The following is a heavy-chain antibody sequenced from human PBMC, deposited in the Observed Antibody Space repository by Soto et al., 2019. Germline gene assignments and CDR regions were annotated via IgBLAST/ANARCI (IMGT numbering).Heavy chain of an antibody. CDR3: TRAPRMGYCSSTSCYEYYYYGMDV. CDR2: IRSKAYGGTT. CDR1: GLTFGDYA. Sequence: GGSLRLSCTASGLTFGDYAMSWFRQAPGKGLEWVGFIRSKAYGGTTEYAASVKGRFTISRDDSKSIAYLQMNSLKTEDTAVYYCTRAPRMGYCSSTSCYEYYYYGMDVWGQGTTVTVSS. J-gene: IGHJ6*02. D-gene: IGHD2-2*01. V-gene: IGHV3-49*03.